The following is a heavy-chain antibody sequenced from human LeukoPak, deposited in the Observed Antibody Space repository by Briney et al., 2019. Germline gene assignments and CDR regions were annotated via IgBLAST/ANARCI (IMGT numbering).Heavy chain of an antibody. V-gene: IGHV1-69*13. D-gene: IGHD2-2*01. J-gene: IGHJ4*02. CDR1: GYTFTGYY. CDR2: IIPIFGTA. CDR3: ARGYCSSTSCSDPSDY. Sequence: GASVKVSCKASGYTFTGYYMHWVRQAPGQGLEWMGGIIPIFGTANYAQKFQGRVTITADESTSTAYMELSSLRSEDTAVYYCARGYCSSTSCSDPSDYWGQGTLVTVSS.